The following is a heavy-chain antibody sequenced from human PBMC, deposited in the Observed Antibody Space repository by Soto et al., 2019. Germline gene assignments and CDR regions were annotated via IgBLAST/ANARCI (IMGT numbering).Heavy chain of an antibody. CDR2: INPATGAA. Sequence: QLHLVQSGAVVKKPGASVTVSCSASGYPVTAYYMHWVRQAPGRGLEWMGGINPATGAAKCTQTFQGRVTLTRETSTSTVFMELSGLTSEDTAVFYCARGGGVGVAGSAAFDMWGQGTLVTVSS. CDR1: GYPVTAYY. J-gene: IGHJ3*02. CDR3: ARGGGVGVAGSAAFDM. V-gene: IGHV1-2*02. D-gene: IGHD3-3*01.